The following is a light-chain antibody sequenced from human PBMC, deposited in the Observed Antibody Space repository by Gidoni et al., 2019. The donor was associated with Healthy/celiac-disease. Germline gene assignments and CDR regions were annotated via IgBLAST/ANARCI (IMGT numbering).Light chain of an antibody. CDR3: SSYTSSSTGV. V-gene: IGLV2-14*03. Sequence: QSALTQTASVSGSPGQAITNSCTGTSSDVGGYNYVSWYQKHPGKAPKLMIYDVSTRPSGVSNRFSGSKSGNTASLTISGLQAEDEADYYCSSYTSSSTGVFGGGTKLTVL. CDR2: DVS. CDR1: SSDVGGYNY. J-gene: IGLJ3*02.